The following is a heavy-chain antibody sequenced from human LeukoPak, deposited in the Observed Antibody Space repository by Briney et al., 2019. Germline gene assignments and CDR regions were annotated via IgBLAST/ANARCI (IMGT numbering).Heavy chain of an antibody. CDR2: ISGSGGST. V-gene: IGHV3-23*01. CDR3: AVQRTLWQQVLDH. D-gene: IGHD6-13*01. J-gene: IGHJ4*02. Sequence: GGTLRLYCAASGSTFSSYGMSWVRQAPGKGLEWVSAISGSGGSTYYADSVKGRFTISRDNSKNTLYLQMNSLRAEDTAVYYCAVQRTLWQQVLDHWGQGVLVTVSS. CDR1: GSTFSSYG.